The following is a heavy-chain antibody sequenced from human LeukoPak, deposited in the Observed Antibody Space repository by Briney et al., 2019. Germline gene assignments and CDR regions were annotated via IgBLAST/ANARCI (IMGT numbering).Heavy chain of an antibody. J-gene: IGHJ3*02. Sequence: PGGSLRLSCEASGFTFNSHAMTWVRLAPGKGPEWVSSISGSGGHTYYADSVKGRFTISRDNSKNTLYLQMNSLRAEDTAVYYCARGGSYLSAFDIWGQGTMVTVSS. CDR1: GFTFNSHA. CDR3: ARGGSYLSAFDI. CDR2: ISGSGGHT. V-gene: IGHV3-23*01. D-gene: IGHD1-26*01.